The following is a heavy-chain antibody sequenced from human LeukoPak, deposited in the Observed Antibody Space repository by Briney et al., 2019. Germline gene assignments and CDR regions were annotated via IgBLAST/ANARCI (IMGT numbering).Heavy chain of an antibody. D-gene: IGHD2-15*01. Sequence: GASVKVSCKASGYTFINHGISWVRQAPGQGLEWMGGIIPIFGTANYAQKFQGRVTITTDESTSTAYMELSSLRSEDTAVYYCATQGEKTHQSSGGSCYSLDYWGQGTLVTVSS. CDR3: ATQGEKTHQSSGGSCYSLDY. J-gene: IGHJ4*02. V-gene: IGHV1-69*05. CDR1: GYTFINHG. CDR2: IIPIFGTA.